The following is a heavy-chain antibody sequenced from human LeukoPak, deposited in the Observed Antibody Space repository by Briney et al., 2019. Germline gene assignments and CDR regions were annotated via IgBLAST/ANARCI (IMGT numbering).Heavy chain of an antibody. J-gene: IGHJ6*02. CDR3: ARDPPYGSWSYSLYRYYYYGMDV. D-gene: IGHD3-10*01. V-gene: IGHV3-21*01. CDR2: TSSSSSYI. Sequence: GGSLRLSCAASGFTFSSYSMNWVRQAPGKGLEWVSSTSSSSSYIYYADSVKGRFTISRDNAKNSLYLQMNSLRAEDTAVYYCARDPPYGSWSYSLYRYYYYGMDVWGQGTTVTVSS. CDR1: GFTFSSYS.